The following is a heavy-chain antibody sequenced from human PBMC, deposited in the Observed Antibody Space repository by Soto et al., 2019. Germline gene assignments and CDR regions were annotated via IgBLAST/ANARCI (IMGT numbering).Heavy chain of an antibody. CDR3: ARDGPPTTTGVGPSYTMDV. Sequence: QMQLVQSGAEVKKPGASVKVSCKASGYTFTSYQMHWVRQAPGQGLEWMGIINPSGGRITYAPRFQGRVMMTRDTSTNTVYMELRRLRSEDTAVYYCARDGPPTTTGVGPSYTMDVWGQGTTVTVS. D-gene: IGHD3-3*01. CDR2: INPSGGRI. J-gene: IGHJ6*02. CDR1: GYTFTSYQ. V-gene: IGHV1-46*01.